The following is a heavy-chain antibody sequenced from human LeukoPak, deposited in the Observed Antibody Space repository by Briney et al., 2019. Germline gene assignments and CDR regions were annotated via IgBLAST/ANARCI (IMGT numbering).Heavy chain of an antibody. D-gene: IGHD6-19*01. Sequence: PSETLSLTSTVSGGSISSSSYYWGWIRQPPGKGLEWIGTIYYSGNTYYNPSLKSRVSISVDTSKNQFSLKLSSVTAADTAVYYCARQAVAGNGFDYWGQGTLVTVSS. CDR2: IYYSGNT. CDR3: ARQAVAGNGFDY. V-gene: IGHV4-39*01. J-gene: IGHJ4*02. CDR1: GGSISSSSYY.